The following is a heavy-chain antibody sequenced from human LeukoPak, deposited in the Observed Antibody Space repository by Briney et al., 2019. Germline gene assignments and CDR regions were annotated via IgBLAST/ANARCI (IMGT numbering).Heavy chain of an antibody. D-gene: IGHD6-19*01. Sequence: PGGSLRLSCAASGFTFSSYGMHWVRQAPGKGLEWVAVISYDGSNKYYADSVKGRFTISRDNSKNTLYLQMNSLRAEDTAVYYCAKEPLIAVAGLDYWGQGTLVTVSS. CDR2: ISYDGSNK. CDR1: GFTFSSYG. V-gene: IGHV3-30*18. J-gene: IGHJ4*02. CDR3: AKEPLIAVAGLDY.